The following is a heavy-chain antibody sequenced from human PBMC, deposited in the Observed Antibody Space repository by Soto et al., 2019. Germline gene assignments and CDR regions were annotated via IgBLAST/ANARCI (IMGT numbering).Heavy chain of an antibody. Sequence: EVQLVESGGGLVQPGGSLRLSCATSGFTFSTYSINWVRQAPGKGLEWVAYIAPGTTIISYADSVKGRFTISRDKAKNSLYLQMNGLRDEDTAVYYCARDLDWAFDFWGQGTLVTVSS. V-gene: IGHV3-48*02. D-gene: IGHD3-9*01. CDR1: GFTFSTYS. CDR3: ARDLDWAFDF. CDR2: IAPGTTII. J-gene: IGHJ4*02.